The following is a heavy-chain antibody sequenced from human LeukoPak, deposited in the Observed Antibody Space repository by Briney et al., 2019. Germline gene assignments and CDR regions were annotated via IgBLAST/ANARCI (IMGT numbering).Heavy chain of an antibody. CDR2: MSPNSGNT. CDR1: GYTFTSYD. CDR3: ARGTGYYDYVWGSYPRPIDY. V-gene: IGHV1-8*01. J-gene: IGHJ4*02. Sequence: ASVKVSCKASGYTFTSYDINWVRQATGQGLEWMGWMSPNSGNTGYAQKFQGRVTMTRNTSISTAYMELSSLRSEDTAVYYCARGTGYYDYVWGSYPRPIDYWGQGTLVTVSS. D-gene: IGHD3-16*02.